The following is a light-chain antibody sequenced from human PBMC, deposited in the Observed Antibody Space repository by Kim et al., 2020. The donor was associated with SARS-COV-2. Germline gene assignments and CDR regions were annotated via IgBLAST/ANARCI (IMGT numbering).Light chain of an antibody. J-gene: IGKJ4*01. Sequence: DIQMTQSPSSLSASVGDRVTITCRASQGISNSLVWYQQKSGKAPNLLVYTTSTLHSGVPSRFSGSGSGTDYTLTISSLQPEDFATYYCQQYYSVPLTFGGGTKVDIK. V-gene: IGKV1-NL1*01. CDR1: QGISNS. CDR2: TTS. CDR3: QQYYSVPLT.